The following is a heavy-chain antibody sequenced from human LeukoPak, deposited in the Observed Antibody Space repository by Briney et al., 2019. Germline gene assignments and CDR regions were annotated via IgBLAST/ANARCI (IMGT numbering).Heavy chain of an antibody. CDR1: GFTFSSYD. CDR3: ARGTYYYGSGSGDAFDI. Sequence: GGSLRLSCAASGFTFSSYDMHWVRQATGKGLEWVSAIGTAGDTYYPGSVKGRFTISRENAKNSLYLQLNSLRAGDTAVYYCARGTYYYGSGSGDAFDIWGQGTMVTVSS. V-gene: IGHV3-13*01. J-gene: IGHJ3*02. CDR2: IGTAGDT. D-gene: IGHD3-10*01.